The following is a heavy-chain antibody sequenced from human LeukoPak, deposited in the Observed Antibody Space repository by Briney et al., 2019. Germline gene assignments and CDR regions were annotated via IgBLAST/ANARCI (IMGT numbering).Heavy chain of an antibody. CDR1: GFTFSTYS. D-gene: IGHD1-14*01. CDR3: ARAAQPGFDP. CDR2: IGSDSGTI. Sequence: GGSLRLSCAASGFTFSTYSMNWVRQAPGKGLEWVSYIGSDSGTIYYADSVKGRFTISRDNAKKSLYLQMNSLRAEDTAVYYCARAAQPGFDPWGQGTLVTVSS. V-gene: IGHV3-48*01. J-gene: IGHJ5*02.